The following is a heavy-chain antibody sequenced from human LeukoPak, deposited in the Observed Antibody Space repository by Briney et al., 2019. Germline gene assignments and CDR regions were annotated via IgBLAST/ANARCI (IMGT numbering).Heavy chain of an antibody. D-gene: IGHD4-17*01. CDR2: VSGSAGRT. Sequence: GGSLRLSCAASGFTFSSFAMTWVRQAPGKGLEWVSTVSGSAGRTDYADSVKGRFTISRDNLKNTLYLQMNGLRAEDTAVYYCARRPYGDSWGQGTLVTVSS. CDR3: ARRPYGDS. J-gene: IGHJ4*02. V-gene: IGHV3-23*01. CDR1: GFTFSSFA.